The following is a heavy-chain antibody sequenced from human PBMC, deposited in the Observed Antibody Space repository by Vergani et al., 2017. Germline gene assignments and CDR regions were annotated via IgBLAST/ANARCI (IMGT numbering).Heavy chain of an antibody. Sequence: QVQLQESGPGLVKPSQTLSLTCTVSGGSIISGDYYWCWIRQPPGKGLGWIGYIYYSGSTYYNPSLKSRVTISVDTSKNQFSLKLSSVTAADTAVYYCAREIVVVPAAILDWGQGTLVTVSS. CDR1: GGSIISGDYY. V-gene: IGHV4-30-4*01. CDR3: AREIVVVPAAILD. J-gene: IGHJ4*02. CDR2: IYYSGST. D-gene: IGHD2-2*02.